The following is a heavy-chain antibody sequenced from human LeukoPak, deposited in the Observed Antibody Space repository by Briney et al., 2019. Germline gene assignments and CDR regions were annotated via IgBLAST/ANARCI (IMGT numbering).Heavy chain of an antibody. CDR3: AGSGYSYGYVNWYFDL. D-gene: IGHD5-18*01. CDR2: INHSGST. J-gene: IGHJ2*01. CDR1: GGSLSGDY. V-gene: IGHV4-34*01. Sequence: PGTLSVTCAVHGGSLSGDYWSSIRETPGKGLEWRGEINHSGSTNYNPTLKSRVTISVDTSKNQFSLKLSSVTDADTAVYYCAGSGYSYGYVNWYFDLWGRGTLVSVSS.